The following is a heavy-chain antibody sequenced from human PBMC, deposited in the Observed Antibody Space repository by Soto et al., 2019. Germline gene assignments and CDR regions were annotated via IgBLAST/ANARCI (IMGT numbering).Heavy chain of an antibody. V-gene: IGHV6-1*01. CDR2: TYYRSKWYN. CDR3: ARGGVSTMVRGVIIWFDP. D-gene: IGHD3-10*01. CDR1: GDSVSSNSAA. Sequence: SQTLSLTCAISGDSVSSNSAAWNWIRQSPSRGLEWLGRTYYRSKWYNDYAVSVKSRITINPDTSKNQFSLQLNSVTPEDTAVYYCARGGVSTMVRGVIIWFDPWGQGTLVTVSS. J-gene: IGHJ5*02.